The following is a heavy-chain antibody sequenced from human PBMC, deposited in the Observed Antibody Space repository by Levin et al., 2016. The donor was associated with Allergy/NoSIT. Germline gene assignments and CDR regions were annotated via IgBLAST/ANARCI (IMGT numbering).Heavy chain of an antibody. V-gene: IGHV3-33*06. D-gene: IGHD3-3*01. CDR2: IWYDGSDK. CDR1: EFIFSSYG. Sequence: GESLKISCAASEFIFSSYGMHWVRQAPGKGLEWVALIWYDGSDKYYADSVKGRFTISRDNPKNTLYLQVNNLRAEDTALYYCAKDHTSYDFWSGYGTEFDYWGQGTLVTVSS. J-gene: IGHJ4*02. CDR3: AKDHTSYDFWSGYGTEFDY.